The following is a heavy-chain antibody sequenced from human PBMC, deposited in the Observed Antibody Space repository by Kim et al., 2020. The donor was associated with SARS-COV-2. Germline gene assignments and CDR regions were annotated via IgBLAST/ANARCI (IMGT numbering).Heavy chain of an antibody. V-gene: IGHV4-61*01. J-gene: IGHJ4*02. Sequence: SETLSLTCTVSGGSVSSGSYYWSWIRQPPGKGLEWIGYLYYTGSTTYNSSLKSRVTISVDRSKNQFSLRLSSVTAADTAVYYCARVRDSTTYYQVDYWGQGTLVTVSS. CDR1: GGSVSSGSYY. CDR3: ARVRDSTTYYQVDY. D-gene: IGHD1-26*01. CDR2: LYYTGST.